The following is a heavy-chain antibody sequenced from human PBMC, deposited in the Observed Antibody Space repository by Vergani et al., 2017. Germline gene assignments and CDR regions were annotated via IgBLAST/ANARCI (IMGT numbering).Heavy chain of an antibody. CDR1: GGTFSSYA. V-gene: IGHV1-69*06. CDR3: ARDTAIMITFGGVIVPFDY. J-gene: IGHJ4*02. CDR2: IIPIFGTA. Sequence: QVQLVQSGAEVKKPGSSVKVSCKASGGTFSSYAISWVRQAPGQGLEWMGGIIPIFGTANYAQKFQGRVTMTTDTSTSTAYMELRSLRSDDTAVYYCARDTAIMITFGGVIVPFDYWGQGTLVTVSS. D-gene: IGHD3-16*02.